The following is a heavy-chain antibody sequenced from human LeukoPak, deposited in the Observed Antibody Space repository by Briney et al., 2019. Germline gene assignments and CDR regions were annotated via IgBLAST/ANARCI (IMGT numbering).Heavy chain of an antibody. D-gene: IGHD5/OR15-5a*01. CDR2: IYYSGST. J-gene: IGHJ6*03. Sequence: SETLSLTCTVSGGSIRSNSYYWGWIRQPPGKGLEWLGSIYYSGSTYYINPSLKSRVTISVDTSKNQISLKLSSVTAADTAVYYCAKDTVKVSTISRVPHYTDVWGKGTTVTISS. CDR1: GGSIRSNSYY. CDR3: AKDTVKVSTISRVPHYTDV. V-gene: IGHV4-39*02.